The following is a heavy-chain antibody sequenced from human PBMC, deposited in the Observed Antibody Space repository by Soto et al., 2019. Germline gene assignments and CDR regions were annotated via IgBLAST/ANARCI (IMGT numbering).Heavy chain of an antibody. D-gene: IGHD6-19*01. J-gene: IGHJ4*02. CDR3: ARDRGYSSGWYVY. CDR1: GGTFSIYA. CDR2: IIPICGTA. Sequence: SLKVSCKASGGTFSIYAISWVRRAPGQGLEWMGGIIPICGTANYAQKFQGRVTITADESTSTAYMELSSLRSEDTAVYYCARDRGYSSGWYVYWGQGTLVTVSS. V-gene: IGHV1-69*13.